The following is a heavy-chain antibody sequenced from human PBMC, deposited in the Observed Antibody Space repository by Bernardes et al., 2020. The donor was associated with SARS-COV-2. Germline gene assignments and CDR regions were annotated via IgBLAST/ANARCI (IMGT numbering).Heavy chain of an antibody. CDR3: VKSHYYSTGSYDC. D-gene: IGHD3-10*01. J-gene: IGHJ4*02. V-gene: IGHV3-64D*06. Sequence: GGSLRLSCSSSGFIFNSYAMHWVRQAPGKGLEYVSAITNNRGSTYYADSVKGRFTISRDNSMNTLYLQMSSLRVDDTAIYLCVKSHYYSTGSYDCWGQGTLVTVSS. CDR1: GFIFNSYA. CDR2: ITNNRGST.